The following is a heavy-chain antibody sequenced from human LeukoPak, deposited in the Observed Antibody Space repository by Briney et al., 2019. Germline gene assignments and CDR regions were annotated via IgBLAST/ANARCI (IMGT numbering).Heavy chain of an antibody. CDR1: GGSISSSSYY. CDR2: IYYSGST. V-gene: IGHV4-61*05. CDR3: ARHRGSGVLYYFDY. J-gene: IGHJ4*02. D-gene: IGHD6-19*01. Sequence: SETLSLTCTVSGGSISSSSYYWGWIRQPPGKGLEWIGYIYYSGSTNYNPSLKSRVAISVDTSKNQFSLKLSSVTAADTAVYYCARHRGSGVLYYFDYWGQGTLVTVSS.